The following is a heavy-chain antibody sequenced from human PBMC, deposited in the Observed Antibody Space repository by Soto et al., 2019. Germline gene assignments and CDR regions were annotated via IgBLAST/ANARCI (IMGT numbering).Heavy chain of an antibody. D-gene: IGHD6-6*01. Sequence: GASVKASCKVSGYTLSELSMHWVRQAPGKRLEWMGSFDPEDGETIYAQKFQGRVTMTEDTSTDTAYMELSSLRSEDTAVYYCATVHPMYTSYLKYPYDYGMDVWGQGTTVTVSS. CDR1: GYTLSELS. V-gene: IGHV1-24*01. J-gene: IGHJ6*02. CDR3: ATVHPMYTSYLKYPYDYGMDV. CDR2: FDPEDGET.